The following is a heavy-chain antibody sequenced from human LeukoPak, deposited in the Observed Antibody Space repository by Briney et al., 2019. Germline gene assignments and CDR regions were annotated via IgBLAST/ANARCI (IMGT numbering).Heavy chain of an antibody. V-gene: IGHV1-18*01. CDR1: GYTFTSYG. CDR3: ARSGSPSYYDSSGYYSPVYYYYGMDV. D-gene: IGHD3-22*01. J-gene: IGHJ6*02. Sequence: GASVKVSCKASGYTFTSYGISWVRQAPGQGLEWMGWISAYNGNTNYAQKLQGRVTMTTDTSTSTAYMELRSLRSDDTAVYYCARSGSPSYYDSSGYYSPVYYYYGMDVWGQGTTVTVSS. CDR2: ISAYNGNT.